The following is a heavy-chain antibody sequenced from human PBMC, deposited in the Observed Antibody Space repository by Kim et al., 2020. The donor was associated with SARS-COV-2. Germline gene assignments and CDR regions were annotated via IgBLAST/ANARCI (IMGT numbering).Heavy chain of an antibody. CDR1: GGSISSYY. Sequence: SETLSLTCTVSGGSISSYYWSWIRQPPGKGLEWIGYIYYSGSTNYNPSLKSRVTISVDTSKNQFSLKLSSVTAADTAVYYCARAPRQGYGSGSYRGYYFDYWGQGTLVTVSS. J-gene: IGHJ4*02. CDR2: IYYSGST. V-gene: IGHV4-59*01. D-gene: IGHD3-10*01. CDR3: ARAPRQGYGSGSYRGYYFDY.